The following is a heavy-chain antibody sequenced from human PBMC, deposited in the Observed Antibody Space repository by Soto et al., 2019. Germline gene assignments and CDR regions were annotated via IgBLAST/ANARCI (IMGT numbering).Heavy chain of an antibody. Sequence: LGESLKISGKGSGYSFTSYCIGWVRQMPGKGLEWMGIIYPGDSDTRYSPSFQGQVTISADKSISTAYLQWSSLKASDTAMYYCARQVAGNFEDYYYGMDVWGQGTTVTVSS. V-gene: IGHV5-51*01. CDR1: GYSFTSYC. D-gene: IGHD6-19*01. CDR2: IYPGDSDT. CDR3: ARQVAGNFEDYYYGMDV. J-gene: IGHJ6*02.